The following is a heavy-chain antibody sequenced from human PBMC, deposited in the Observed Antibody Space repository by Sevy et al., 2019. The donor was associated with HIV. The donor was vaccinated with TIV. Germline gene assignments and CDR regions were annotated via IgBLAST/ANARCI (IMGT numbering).Heavy chain of an antibody. CDR1: GFTFTAYP. V-gene: IGHV3-23*01. Sequence: GGSLRLSCAVSGFTFTAYPMAWVRQGPGKALEWVSAITRTGEATHCADSVKGRFTISRDDSKSMLYLQMNRLKADDTAIYYCLKRKWDPSPGQDNWFDPWGQGTLVTVSS. J-gene: IGHJ5*02. CDR2: ITRTGEAT. D-gene: IGHD1-1*01. CDR3: LKRKWDPSPGQDNWFDP.